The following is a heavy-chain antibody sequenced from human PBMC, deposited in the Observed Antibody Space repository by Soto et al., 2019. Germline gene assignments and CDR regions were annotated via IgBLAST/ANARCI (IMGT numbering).Heavy chain of an antibody. V-gene: IGHV4-34*01. CDR2: INHSGIT. CDR1: GGSFSGYY. J-gene: IGHJ4*02. Sequence: SETLSLTCAVYGGSFSGYYWNWIRQPPGKGLEWIGDINHSGITNYNPSLQSRVTMSVDTSRNQFSLKLTSVTAADTAVYYCARDKITGLFDYWGQGTLVTVSS. D-gene: IGHD2-8*02. CDR3: ARDKITGLFDY.